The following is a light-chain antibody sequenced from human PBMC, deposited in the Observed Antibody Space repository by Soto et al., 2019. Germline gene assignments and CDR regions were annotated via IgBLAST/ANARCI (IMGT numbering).Light chain of an antibody. CDR1: SFNIGSNS. Sequence: QSVLTQPPSASGTPGQRVTISCSGNSFNIGSNSVYWYQQLPGTAPKLLIYTNNQRPSGIPDRFSGSKSGTSASLAIRGLRSEDEADYYCATWDDGLSGYVFGTGTKLTAL. CDR3: ATWDDGLSGYV. J-gene: IGLJ1*01. V-gene: IGLV1-47*01. CDR2: TNN.